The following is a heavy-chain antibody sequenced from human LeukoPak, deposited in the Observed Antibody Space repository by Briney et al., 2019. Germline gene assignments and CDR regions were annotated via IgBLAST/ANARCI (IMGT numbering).Heavy chain of an antibody. CDR1: GFSFDDYA. V-gene: IGHV3-9*01. D-gene: IGHD6-19*01. CDR2: ISWNSGSI. CDR3: ARGYSSGWYSEGLRHYYMDV. J-gene: IGHJ6*03. Sequence: GGSLRLSCAVSGFSFDDYAMHWVRQAPGKGLEWVSGISWNSGSIGYAESVKGRFTISRDNAKNSLYLQMNSLRAEDTAVYYCARGYSSGWYSEGLRHYYMDVWGKGTTVTVSS.